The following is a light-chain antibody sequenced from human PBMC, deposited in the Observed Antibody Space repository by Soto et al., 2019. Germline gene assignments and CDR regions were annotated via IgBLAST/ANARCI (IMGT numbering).Light chain of an antibody. CDR1: ESVRSSY. J-gene: IGKJ1*01. V-gene: IGKV3-20*01. CDR2: TTS. CDR3: QQYHNLWT. Sequence: ESVLTQSPGTLYLSPRARATLSCRASESVRSSYIAWYQQKPGQAPRLLIYTTSTRATGIPDRFSGSGSGTEFTLTISSLQSEDFAVYYCQQYHNLWTFGQGTKVDIK.